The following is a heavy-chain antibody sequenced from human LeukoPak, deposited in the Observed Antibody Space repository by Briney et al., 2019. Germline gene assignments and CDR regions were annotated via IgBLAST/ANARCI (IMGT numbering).Heavy chain of an antibody. CDR1: GGSISSSSYY. Sequence: SETLSLTCTVSGGSISSSSYYWGWIRQPPGKGLEWVGSIYYSGSTYYNPSLKSRVTISVDTSKNQISLKLSSVTAADTAVYYCARLSGYYDEDYWGQGTLVTVSS. CDR2: IYYSGST. J-gene: IGHJ4*02. D-gene: IGHD3-22*01. V-gene: IGHV4-39*01. CDR3: ARLSGYYDEDY.